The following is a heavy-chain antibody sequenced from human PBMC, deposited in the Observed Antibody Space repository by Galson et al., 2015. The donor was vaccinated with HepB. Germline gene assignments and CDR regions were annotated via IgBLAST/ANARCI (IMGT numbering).Heavy chain of an antibody. CDR3: TRVRHLARGMDV. J-gene: IGHJ6*02. CDR1: GDSVSTNIVA. D-gene: IGHD5-12*01. CDR2: THYRSKWYN. Sequence: CAISGDSVSTNIVAWNWIRQSPSRGLEWLGRTHYRSKWYNDYAVSVQSRITINPDTSRNQFSLQLNSVTPGDTGVYYCTRVRHLARGMDVWGQGTTVTVSS. V-gene: IGHV6-1*01.